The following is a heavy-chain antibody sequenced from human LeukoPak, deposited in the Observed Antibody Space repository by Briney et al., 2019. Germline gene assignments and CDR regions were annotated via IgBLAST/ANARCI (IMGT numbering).Heavy chain of an antibody. J-gene: IGHJ4*02. V-gene: IGHV3-30*18. CDR2: ISYDGSNK. D-gene: IGHD6-13*01. CDR1: GFTFSSYG. Sequence: GGSLRLSCAASGFTFSSYGMHWVRQAPGKGLEWVAVISYDGSNKYYADSVKGRFTISRDNSKNTLYLQMNSLRAEDTAVYYCAKDRLRYSSSWYFLDYWGQGTLVTVSS. CDR3: AKDRLRYSSSWYFLDY.